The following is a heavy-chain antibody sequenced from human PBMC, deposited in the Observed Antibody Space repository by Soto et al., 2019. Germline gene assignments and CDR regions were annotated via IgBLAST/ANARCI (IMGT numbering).Heavy chain of an antibody. CDR1: GFTFSSYA. CDR3: ARSFPSIAAAGGTWENRYYFDY. CDR2: ISGSGGGT. J-gene: IGHJ4*02. Sequence: PPGGSLRLSCAASGFTFSSYAMSWVRQAPGKGLEWVSAISGSGGGTYYADSVKGRFTISTDKSMSTLYLQMNSLRAEDTAMYYCARSFPSIAAAGGTWENRYYFDYWGQGTLVTVSS. V-gene: IGHV3-23*01. D-gene: IGHD6-13*01.